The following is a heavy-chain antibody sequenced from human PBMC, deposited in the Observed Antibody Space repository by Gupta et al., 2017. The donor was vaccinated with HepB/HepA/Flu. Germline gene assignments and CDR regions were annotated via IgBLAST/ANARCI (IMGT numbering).Heavy chain of an antibody. CDR1: GFAFSRYS. V-gene: IGHV3-23*01. Sequence: QLLESGGGLVQPGGSLRLSCAASGFAFSRYSMSWVRQAPGKGLEWVSGISGTGGNTYYADSVKGRVTISRDNPRNTLYLLMDSLTAEDTALYYCAKHPPAEEWVFMVWGQGTRVSVSS. CDR2: ISGTGGNT. D-gene: IGHD3-3*01. CDR3: AKHPPAEEWVFMV. J-gene: IGHJ4*02.